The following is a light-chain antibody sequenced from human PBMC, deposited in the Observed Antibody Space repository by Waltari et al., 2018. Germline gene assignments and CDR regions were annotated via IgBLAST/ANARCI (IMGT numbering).Light chain of an antibody. Sequence: QSVLTQPPSMSGAPGQKGTIPCTGGSSNFGAGYDVHWYQQVPGAAPKPLIFGNAKRASGVPGRFSGSKSGTSASLAIAGLQSEDEAVYYCQSFDSNLSASVFGGGTKLTVL. CDR3: QSFDSNLSASV. J-gene: IGLJ3*02. CDR1: SSNFGAGYD. CDR2: GNA. V-gene: IGLV1-40*01.